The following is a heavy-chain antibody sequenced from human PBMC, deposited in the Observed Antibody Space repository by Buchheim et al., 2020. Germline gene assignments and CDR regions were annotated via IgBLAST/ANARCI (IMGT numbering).Heavy chain of an antibody. CDR2: IYYSGST. V-gene: IGHV4-59*01. D-gene: IGHD3-22*01. J-gene: IGHJ3*02. CDR1: GGSISSYY. Sequence: QVQLQESGPGLVKPSETLSLTCTVSGGSISSYYWSWIRQPPGKGLEWIGYIYYSGSTNYNPSLKSRVTISVDTSKNQFSLKLSSVPAADTAVYYCARGDYDSSGYPRGAFDIWGQGT. CDR3: ARGDYDSSGYPRGAFDI.